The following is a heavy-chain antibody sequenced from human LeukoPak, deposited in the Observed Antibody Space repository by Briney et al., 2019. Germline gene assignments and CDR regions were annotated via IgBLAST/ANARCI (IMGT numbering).Heavy chain of an antibody. J-gene: IGHJ4*02. CDR3: ANRMSF. D-gene: IGHD3-10*01. CDR1: GVTVSSDC. Sequence: GGSLRLSCAASGVTVSSDCMSWVRQAPGKGLEWVSLIYSGGNTYYADSVKGRFTISRHNSKNTLYLQMNSLRTEDTAIYYCANRMSFGGPGTLVTVSS. V-gene: IGHV3-53*04. CDR2: IYSGGNT.